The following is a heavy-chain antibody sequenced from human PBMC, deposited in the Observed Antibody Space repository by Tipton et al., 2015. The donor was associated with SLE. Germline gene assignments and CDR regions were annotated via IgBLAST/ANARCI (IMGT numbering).Heavy chain of an antibody. CDR3: AEGGVTTVTRYFDY. J-gene: IGHJ4*02. CDR2: IYYSGST. CDR1: GGSISSSSYY. D-gene: IGHD4-11*01. Sequence: TLSLTCTVSGGSISSSSYYWGWIRQPPGKGLEWIGSIYYSGSTYYNPSLKSRVTISVDTSKNQFSLKLSSVTAADTAVYYCAEGGVTTVTRYFDYWGQGTLVTVSS. V-gene: IGHV4-39*01.